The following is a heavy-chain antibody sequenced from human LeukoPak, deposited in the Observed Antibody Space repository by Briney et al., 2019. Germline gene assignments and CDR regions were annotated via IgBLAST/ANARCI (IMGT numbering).Heavy chain of an antibody. V-gene: IGHV3-21*01. D-gene: IGHD4-17*01. CDR1: GFTFDDYA. CDR2: ISSSSSYI. Sequence: GGSLRLSCAASGFTFDDYAMHWVRQAPGKGLEWVSSISSSSSYIYYADSVKGRFTISRDNAQNSLYLQMNSLRAEDSSVYYCARPTTVTTISADAFDIWGQGAMVTVSS. J-gene: IGHJ3*02. CDR3: ARPTTVTTISADAFDI.